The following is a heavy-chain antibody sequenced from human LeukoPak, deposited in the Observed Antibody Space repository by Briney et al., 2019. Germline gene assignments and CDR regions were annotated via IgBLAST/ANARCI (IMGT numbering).Heavy chain of an antibody. CDR2: THYRSKWLN. V-gene: IGHV6-1*01. CDR1: GDSASSNSAT. CDR3: ARDSALGLDVFDI. D-gene: IGHD7-27*01. Sequence: SQTLSLTCAISGDSASSNSATWNWIRQSPSRGLEWLGRTHYRSKWLNDYAPSVKSRIIVNADTSKNQFSLQLKSVTPEDTAVYFCARDSALGLDVFDIWGQGTMVTVSS. J-gene: IGHJ3*02.